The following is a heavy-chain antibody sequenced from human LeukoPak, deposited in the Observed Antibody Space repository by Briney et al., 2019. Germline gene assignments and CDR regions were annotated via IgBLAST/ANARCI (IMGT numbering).Heavy chain of an antibody. CDR2: VNSNSAVA. D-gene: IGHD7-27*01. CDR3: ARDLSSTPHWELDY. J-gene: IGHJ4*02. V-gene: IGHV1-2*06. CDR1: GYTFTDYF. Sequence: GASVKVSCKTSGYTFTDYFIHWVRQAPGPGLEWMGRVNSNSAVAESEEKFQGRVTVTRDTSIRTVYMELFRLTSDDTAIYYCARDLSSTPHWELDYWGQGTLVTVSS.